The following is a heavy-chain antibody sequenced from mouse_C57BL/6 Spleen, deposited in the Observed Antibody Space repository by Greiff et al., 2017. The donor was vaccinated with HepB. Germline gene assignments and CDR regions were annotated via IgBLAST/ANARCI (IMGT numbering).Heavy chain of an antibody. J-gene: IGHJ4*01. Sequence: EVQVVESGGGLVKPGGSLKLSCAASGFTFSDYGMHWVRQAPEKGLEWVAYISSGSSTIYYADTVKGRFTISRDNAKNTLFLQMTSLRSEDTAMYYCARRIITTYYAMDYWGQGTSVTVSS. CDR2: ISSGSSTI. CDR1: GFTFSDYG. CDR3: ARRIITTYYAMDY. V-gene: IGHV5-17*01. D-gene: IGHD1-1*01.